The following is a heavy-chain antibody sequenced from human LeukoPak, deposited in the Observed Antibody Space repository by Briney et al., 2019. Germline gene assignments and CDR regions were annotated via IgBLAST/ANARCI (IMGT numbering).Heavy chain of an antibody. D-gene: IGHD2-2*01. V-gene: IGHV3-23*01. CDR2: ISGSGGST. Sequence: GGSLRLSCAASGFTFSSYAMSWVRQAPGKGLEWVSAISGSGGSTYYADSVKGRFTISRDNSKNTLYLQMNSLRAEDTAVYYCARGRYSSRSGGYYFDIWGQGTLVTVSS. CDR3: ARGRYSSRSGGYYFDI. CDR1: GFTFSSYA. J-gene: IGHJ4*02.